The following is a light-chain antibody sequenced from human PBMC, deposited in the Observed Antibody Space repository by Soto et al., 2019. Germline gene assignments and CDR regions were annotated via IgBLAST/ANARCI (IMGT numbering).Light chain of an antibody. V-gene: IGKV1-9*01. CDR1: QGITNH. J-gene: IGKJ5*01. Sequence: DIQLTQSPSFLSASVGDRVTITCRASQGITNHLAWYQQKPGKAPKLLIYAASTLQSGVPSRFSGSGSGTEFTLTISSLQPEDFASYYCQQLDSFPLTFGQGTRLETK. CDR2: AAS. CDR3: QQLDSFPLT.